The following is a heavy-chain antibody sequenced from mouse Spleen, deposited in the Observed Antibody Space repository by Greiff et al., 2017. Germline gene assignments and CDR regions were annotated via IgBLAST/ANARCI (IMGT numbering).Heavy chain of an antibody. J-gene: IGHJ2*01. CDR1: GYSFTDYN. CDR3: ARSYYGNYRRFYFDY. D-gene: IGHD2-10*01. Sequence: VQLKESGPELVKPGASVKISCKASGYSFTDYNMNWVKQSNGKSLEWIGVINPNYGTTSYNQKVKGKATLTVDQSSSTAYMHLNSLTSEDSAVYYCARSYYGNYRRFYFDYWGPGPTLTVSS. V-gene: IGHV1-39*01. CDR2: INPNYGTT.